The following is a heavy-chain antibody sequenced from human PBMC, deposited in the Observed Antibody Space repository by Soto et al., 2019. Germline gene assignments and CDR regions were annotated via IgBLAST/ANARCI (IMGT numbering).Heavy chain of an antibody. Sequence: SVKVSCKASGGTFSSYAISWVRQAPGQGLEWMGGIIPIFGTANYAQKFQGRVTITADESTSTAYMELSSLRSEDTAVYYCARDSPDDYTKYYYGSGLSCMDVWGQGTTVTVSS. J-gene: IGHJ6*02. V-gene: IGHV1-69*13. CDR2: IIPIFGTA. D-gene: IGHD3-10*01. CDR3: ARDSPDDYTKYYYGSGLSCMDV. CDR1: GGTFSSYA.